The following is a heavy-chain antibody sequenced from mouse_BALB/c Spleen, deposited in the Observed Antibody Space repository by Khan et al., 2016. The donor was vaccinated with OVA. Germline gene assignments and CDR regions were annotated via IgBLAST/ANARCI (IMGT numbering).Heavy chain of an antibody. Sequence: VQLQQSGAELARPGASVKMSCKTSGYTFTTYTLHWVKQRPGRSLEWIGYINPSNDYTNYNQKFKDKSTLTADTSSSTAYKQLSSLTSEDSAVYYCARSGQLGLRGGFTSWGQGTLVTVSA. D-gene: IGHD3-2*01. J-gene: IGHJ3*01. CDR2: INPSNDYT. V-gene: IGHV1-4*01. CDR3: ARSGQLGLRGGFTS. CDR1: GYTFTTYT.